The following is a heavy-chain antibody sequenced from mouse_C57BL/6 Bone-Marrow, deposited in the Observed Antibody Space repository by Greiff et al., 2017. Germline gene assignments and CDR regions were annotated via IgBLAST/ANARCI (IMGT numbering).Heavy chain of an antibody. CDR3: ARGAFYYGYLY. Sequence: QVQLQQSGAELVKPGASVKLSCKASGYTFTSYWMHWVKQRPGQGLEWIGMIHPNSGSTNYNEKFKSKATLTVDKSSSTAYMQLSSLTSEDSAVYYCARGAFYYGYLYWGQGTLVTVSA. CDR1: GYTFTSYW. D-gene: IGHD2-2*01. CDR2: IHPNSGST. J-gene: IGHJ3*01. V-gene: IGHV1-64*01.